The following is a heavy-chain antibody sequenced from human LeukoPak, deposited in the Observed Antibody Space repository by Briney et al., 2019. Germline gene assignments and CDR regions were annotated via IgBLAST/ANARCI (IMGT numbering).Heavy chain of an antibody. CDR3: ARRTQPYYFDY. V-gene: IGHV3-30*03. J-gene: IGHJ4*02. CDR2: ISYDGSNK. CDR1: GFTFSSYS. D-gene: IGHD6-13*01. Sequence: GGSLRLSCAASGFTFSSYSMNWVRQAPGKGLEWVAVISYDGSNKYYADSVKGRFTISRDNSKNTLYPQMNSLRAEDTAVYYCARRTQPYYFDYWGQGTLVTVSS.